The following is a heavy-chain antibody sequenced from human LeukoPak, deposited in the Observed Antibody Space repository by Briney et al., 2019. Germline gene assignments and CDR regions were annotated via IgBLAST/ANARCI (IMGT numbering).Heavy chain of an antibody. Sequence: SETLSLTCTVSGGSISSYYWSWIRQPPGKGLEWIGYIYYSGSTNYNPSLKSRVTISVDTSKNQFSLKLRSVTAADTAVCYCARHFGRPGDMDIPYYYYYMDVWGKGTAVTISS. CDR1: GGSISSYY. J-gene: IGHJ6*03. CDR3: ARHFGRPGDMDIPYYYYYMDV. CDR2: IYYSGST. V-gene: IGHV4-59*08. D-gene: IGHD3-16*01.